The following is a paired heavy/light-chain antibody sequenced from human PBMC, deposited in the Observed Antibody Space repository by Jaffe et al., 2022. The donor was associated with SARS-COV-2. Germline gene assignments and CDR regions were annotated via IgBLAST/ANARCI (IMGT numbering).Heavy chain of an antibody. J-gene: IGHJ4*02. CDR1: GFKFDDYV. CDR2: ITWNSASI. V-gene: IGHV3-9*01. CDR3: AKDLPESH. Sequence: EVQLVESGGGLVQPGRSLRLSCAASGFKFDDYVMHWVRQAPGKGLEWVSGITWNSASIGYADSVKGRFTISRDNAKNSLYLQMNSLRVEDTALYYCAKDLPESHWGQGTLVTVSS.
Light chain of an antibody. Sequence: DIVMTQSPDSLAVSLGEGATINCKSSQSVLYSSNNKNYLAWYQQKPGQPPKLLIYLASTRESGVPDRFSGSGSGTDFTLTISSLQAEDVAVYYCQQYYTTPTWTFGQGTKVEIK. CDR3: QQYYTTPTWT. J-gene: IGKJ1*01. CDR2: LAS. V-gene: IGKV4-1*01. CDR1: QSVLYSSNNKNY.